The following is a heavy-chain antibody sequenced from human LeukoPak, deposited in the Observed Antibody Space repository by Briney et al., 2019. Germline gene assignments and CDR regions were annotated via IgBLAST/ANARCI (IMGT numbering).Heavy chain of an antibody. CDR1: GFTFSDYY. J-gene: IGHJ5*02. Sequence: PGGSLRLSCAASGFTFSDYYMSWIRQAPGKGLEWVSYISSRGSTIYYADFVKGRFTISRDNAKNSLYLQMNSLRAEDTAVYYCARGIGTSYNWFDPWGQGTLVTVSS. CDR3: ARGIGTSYNWFDP. V-gene: IGHV3-11*01. D-gene: IGHD2-2*01. CDR2: ISSRGSTI.